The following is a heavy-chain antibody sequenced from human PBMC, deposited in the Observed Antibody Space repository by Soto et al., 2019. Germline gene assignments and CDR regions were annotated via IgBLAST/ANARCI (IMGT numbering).Heavy chain of an antibody. CDR3: ARGQITMIVVVKPWGTDV. V-gene: IGHV4-34*01. CDR1: GGSFSGYY. Sequence: SETLSLTCAVYGGSFSGYYWSWIRQPPGKGLEWIGEINHSGSTNYNPSLKSRVTISVDTSKNQFSLKLSSVTAADTAVYYCARGQITMIVVVKPWGTDVWGQGTTVTVSS. J-gene: IGHJ6*02. D-gene: IGHD3-22*01. CDR2: INHSGST.